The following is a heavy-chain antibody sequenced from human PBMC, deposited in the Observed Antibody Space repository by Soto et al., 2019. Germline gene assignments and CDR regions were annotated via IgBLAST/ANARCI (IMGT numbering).Heavy chain of an antibody. CDR2: IKSKTDGGTT. V-gene: IGHV3-15*01. Sequence: PGGSLRLSCAASGFTFSNAWMSWVRQAPGKGLEWVGRIKSKTDGGTTDYAAPVKGRFTISRDDSKNTLYLQMNSLKTEDTAVYYCTAPDTAMVKLVYWGQGTLVTVSS. CDR1: GFTFSNAW. D-gene: IGHD5-18*01. CDR3: TAPDTAMVKLVY. J-gene: IGHJ4*02.